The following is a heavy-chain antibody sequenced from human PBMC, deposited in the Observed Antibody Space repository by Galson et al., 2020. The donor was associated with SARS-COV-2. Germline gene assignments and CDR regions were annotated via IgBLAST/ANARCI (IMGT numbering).Heavy chain of an antibody. CDR1: GFTFSSYA. Sequence: TGGSLRLSCAASGFTFSSYAMNWVRQAPGKGLEWVAVISYDGSNKYYADSVKGRFTISRDNSKNTLYLQMNSLRAEDTAVYYCARDLEIVEVPAAVQPDDYYYYYGIDVWGQGTTVTVSS. CDR3: ARDLEIVEVPAAVQPDDYYYYYGIDV. J-gene: IGHJ6*02. V-gene: IGHV3-30-3*01. CDR2: ISYDGSNK. D-gene: IGHD2-2*01.